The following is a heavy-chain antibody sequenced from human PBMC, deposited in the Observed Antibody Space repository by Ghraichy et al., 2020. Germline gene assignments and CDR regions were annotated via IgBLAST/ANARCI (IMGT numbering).Heavy chain of an antibody. V-gene: IGHV4-39*01. D-gene: IGHD5-18*01. CDR1: GGSISSSSYY. CDR3: ARLAYMLTAMVTPGAFDY. Sequence: SETLSLTCTVSGGSISSSSYYWGWIRQPPGKGLEWIGSIYYSGSTYYNPSLKSRVTISVDTSKNQFSLKLSSVTAADTAVYYCARLAYMLTAMVTPGAFDYWGQGTLVTVSS. J-gene: IGHJ4*02. CDR2: IYYSGST.